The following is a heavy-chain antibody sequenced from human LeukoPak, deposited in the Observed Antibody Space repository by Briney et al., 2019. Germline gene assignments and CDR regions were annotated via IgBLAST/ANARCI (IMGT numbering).Heavy chain of an antibody. J-gene: IGHJ2*01. V-gene: IGHV1-2*02. CDR1: GYTFTSYD. CDR2: MNPNSGGT. Sequence: GASVKVSCKASGYTFTSYDINWVRQATGQGLEWMGWMNPNSGGTNYAQKFQGRVTMTRDTSISTAYMELSRLRSDDTAVYYCARDSSRVRFLEWAQGYFDLWGRGTLVTVTS. D-gene: IGHD3-3*01. CDR3: ARDSSRVRFLEWAQGYFDL.